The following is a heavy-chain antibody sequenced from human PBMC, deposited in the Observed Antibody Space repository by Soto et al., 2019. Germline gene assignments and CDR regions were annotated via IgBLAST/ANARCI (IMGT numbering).Heavy chain of an antibody. CDR1: GSTFSYYP. CDR2: ISGSGGST. D-gene: IGHD2-2*01. Sequence: PGGSLRLSCAASGSTFSYYPLHWVRRAPGKGLEWVSSISGSGGSTYYADSVKGRFTISRDNSKNTLYLQMNSLRAEDTAVYYCAKIPSYIVVVPAAGFDPWGQGTLVTVSS. J-gene: IGHJ5*02. V-gene: IGHV3-23*01. CDR3: AKIPSYIVVVPAAGFDP.